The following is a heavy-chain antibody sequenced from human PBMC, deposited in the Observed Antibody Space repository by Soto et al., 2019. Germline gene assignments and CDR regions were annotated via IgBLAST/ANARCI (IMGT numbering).Heavy chain of an antibody. CDR3: AKRHCSGGSCYSVFDY. D-gene: IGHD2-15*01. CDR1: GGSISSGGYS. J-gene: IGHJ4*02. Sequence: SETLSLTCAVSGGSISSGGYSWSWIRQPPGKGLEWIGYIYHSGSTYYNPSLKSRVTISVDRSKNQFSLKLSSVTAADTAVYYCAKRHCSGGSCYSVFDYWGQGTLVTVSS. V-gene: IGHV4-30-2*01. CDR2: IYHSGST.